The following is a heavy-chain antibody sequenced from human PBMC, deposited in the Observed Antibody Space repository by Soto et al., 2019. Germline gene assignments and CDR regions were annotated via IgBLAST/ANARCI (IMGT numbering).Heavy chain of an antibody. CDR1: GGSISSGDYY. J-gene: IGHJ5*02. Sequence: SETLSLTCTVSGGSISSGDYYWSWIRQPPGKGLEWIGYIYYSGSTYYNPSLKSRVTISVDTSKNQFSLKLSSVTAADTAVYYCARAPLNDDYPPNWFDPWGQGTLVTVSS. CDR3: ARAPLNDDYPPNWFDP. V-gene: IGHV4-30-4*01. D-gene: IGHD4-17*01. CDR2: IYYSGST.